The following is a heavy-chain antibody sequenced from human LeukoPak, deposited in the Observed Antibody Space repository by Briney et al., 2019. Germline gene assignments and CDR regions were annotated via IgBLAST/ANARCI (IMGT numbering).Heavy chain of an antibody. D-gene: IGHD4-17*01. CDR3: ARDGSDYGADY. V-gene: IGHV3-11*06. CDR1: GFTFSDFY. CDR2: ISSSGSYT. J-gene: IGHJ4*02. Sequence: GGSLRLSCAASGFTFSDFYMNWIRQAPGKGLEWISYISSSGSYTNSADSVKGRFTISRDNAKNSLFLQMNSLRAEDTAVYYCARDGSDYGADYWGQGTLVTVSS.